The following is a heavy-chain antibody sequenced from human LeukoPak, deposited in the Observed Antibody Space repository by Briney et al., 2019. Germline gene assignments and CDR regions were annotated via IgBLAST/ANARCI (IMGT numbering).Heavy chain of an antibody. D-gene: IGHD5-18*01. CDR1: GGSISSSSYY. J-gene: IGHJ4*02. CDR3: ARPRQARGTAMGWD. Sequence: SETLSLTCTVSGGSISSSSYYWGWIRQPPGKGLEWIGSIYYSGSTYYNPSLKSRVTISVDTSKNQFSLKLSSVTAADTAVYYCARPRQARGTAMGWDWGQGTLVTVSS. CDR2: IYYSGST. V-gene: IGHV4-39*01.